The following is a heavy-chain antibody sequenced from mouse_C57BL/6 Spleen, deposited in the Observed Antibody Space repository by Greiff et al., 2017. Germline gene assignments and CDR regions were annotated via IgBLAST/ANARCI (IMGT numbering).Heavy chain of an antibody. CDR1: GFTFTSYA. V-gene: IGHV5-4*01. CDR2: ISDGGSYT. D-gene: IGHD4-1*01. CDR3: ARGTGSYYYAMDY. J-gene: IGHJ4*01. Sequence: EVQLVQSGGGFVKPGGSLKLSCAASGFTFTSYAMSWVRQTPEKRLEWVATISDGGSYTNYPDNVKGRFTISRDTAKNTLYLQMSHLKSEDTAMYYCARGTGSYYYAMDYWGQGTSVTVSS.